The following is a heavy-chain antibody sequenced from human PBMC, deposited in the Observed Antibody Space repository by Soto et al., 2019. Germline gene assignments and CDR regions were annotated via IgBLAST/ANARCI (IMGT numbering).Heavy chain of an antibody. CDR3: ARDVAVAGNGIYYYYGMDV. J-gene: IGHJ6*02. CDR2: ISAYNGNT. V-gene: IGHV1-18*01. CDR1: GYTFTSYG. Sequence: EASVKVSCKASGYTFTSYGISWVRQAPGQGLEWMGWISAYNGNTNYAQKLQGRVTMTTDTSTSTAYMELRSLRSDDTAVYYCARDVAVAGNGIYYYYGMDVWGQGTTVTVSS. D-gene: IGHD6-19*01.